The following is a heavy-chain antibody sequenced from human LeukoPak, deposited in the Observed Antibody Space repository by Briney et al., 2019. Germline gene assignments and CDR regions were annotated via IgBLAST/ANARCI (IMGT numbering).Heavy chain of an antibody. CDR3: ARGSFGSIDY. J-gene: IGHJ4*02. CDR1: GFTFSGST. V-gene: IGHV3-73*01. Sequence: GASLRLSCAASGFTFSGSTMHWVRQASGKGLEWVGRIRSKTHNYATAFAESVKGRFTISRDDSKNTAYLQMNSLKTEDTAVYFCARGSFGSIDYWGQGTLVTVSS. CDR2: IRSKTHNYAT. D-gene: IGHD5-18*01.